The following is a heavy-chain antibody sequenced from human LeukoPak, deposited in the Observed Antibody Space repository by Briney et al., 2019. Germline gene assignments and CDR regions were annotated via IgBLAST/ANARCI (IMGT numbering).Heavy chain of an antibody. CDR2: MNPNSGNT. V-gene: IGHV1-8*03. Sequence: GASVKVSCKASGYTFTSYDINWVRQATGQGLEWMGWMNPNSGNTGYAQKFQGRVTITRNTSISTAYMELSGLRSEDTAVYYCARAPYYYDKGLDYWGQGTLVTVSA. J-gene: IGHJ4*02. CDR3: ARAPYYYDKGLDY. CDR1: GYTFTSYD. D-gene: IGHD3-22*01.